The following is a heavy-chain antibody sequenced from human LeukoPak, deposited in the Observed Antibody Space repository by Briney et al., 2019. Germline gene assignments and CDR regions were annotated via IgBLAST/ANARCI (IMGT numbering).Heavy chain of an antibody. Sequence: GASVKVSCKASGYTFTDYYMHWVRQAPGQGLEWMGWINPNSGDTNYAQKFQGRVTMTRDTSISTAYMELSRLRSDDTAVYYCATTFDYSYYFDYWGQGTLVTVSS. CDR2: INPNSGDT. V-gene: IGHV1-2*02. D-gene: IGHD3-9*01. CDR1: GYTFTDYY. CDR3: ATTFDYSYYFDY. J-gene: IGHJ4*02.